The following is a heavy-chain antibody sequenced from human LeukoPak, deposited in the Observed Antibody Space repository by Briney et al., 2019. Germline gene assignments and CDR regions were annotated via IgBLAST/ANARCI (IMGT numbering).Heavy chain of an antibody. CDR2: MNPNNSDI. V-gene: IGHV1-8*01. J-gene: IGHJ4*02. CDR1: GYTFTIYH. CDR3: VRVPPGTTIYAY. Sequence: ASVRVSCEASGYTFTIYHINWVRQATGQGLEWVGWMNPNNSDIGYAQKFQGRVTMTRNTSIGTAYMELSSLRSEDTAIYYCVRVPPGTTIYAYWGQGTLVTVSS. D-gene: IGHD1-14*01.